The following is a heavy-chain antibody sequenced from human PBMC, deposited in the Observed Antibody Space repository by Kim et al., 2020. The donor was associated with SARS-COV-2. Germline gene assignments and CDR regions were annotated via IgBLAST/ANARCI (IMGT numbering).Heavy chain of an antibody. CDR3: AKGRVSPPRLLWFGELTGEDGMDV. J-gene: IGHJ6*02. V-gene: IGHV3-43*01. D-gene: IGHD3-10*01. CDR1: GFTFDDYT. Sequence: GGSLRLSCAASGFTFDDYTMHWVRQAPGKGLEWVSLISWDGGSTYYADSVKGRFTISRDNSKNSLYLQMNSLRTEDTALYYCAKGRVSPPRLLWFGELTGEDGMDVWGQGTTVTVSS. CDR2: ISWDGGST.